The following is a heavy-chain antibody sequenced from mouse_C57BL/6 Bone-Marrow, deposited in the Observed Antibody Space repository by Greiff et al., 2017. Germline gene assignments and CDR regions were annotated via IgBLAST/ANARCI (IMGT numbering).Heavy chain of an antibody. V-gene: IGHV1-76*01. CDR1: GYTFTVYY. CDR2: IYPGSGNT. D-gene: IGHD2-3*01. CDR3: ASGTWLLLGAIDY. J-gene: IGHJ4*01. Sequence: QVQLQQPGAELVRPGASVKLSCKASGYTFTVYYINWVKQRPGQGLEWIAKIYPGSGNTYYNEKFKGKATMTAEKSSSTAYIQLSSLTSEDSTVYFCASGTWLLLGAIDYWGQGTSVTVSS.